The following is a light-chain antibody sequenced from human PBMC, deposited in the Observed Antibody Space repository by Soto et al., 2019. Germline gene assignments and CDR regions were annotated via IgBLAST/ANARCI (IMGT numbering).Light chain of an antibody. V-gene: IGLV1-40*01. J-gene: IGLJ2*01. CDR3: QSYDTSLSGSI. Sequence: QSVLTQPPSVSGAPGQRVTISCTGSSSNIGAGYVVHWYQHLPGTAPKLLIYGNNNRPSGVPDRFSGSKSGTSASLAITGLQAEDEADYYCQSYDTSLSGSIFGGGTKLTVL. CDR1: SSNIGAGYV. CDR2: GNN.